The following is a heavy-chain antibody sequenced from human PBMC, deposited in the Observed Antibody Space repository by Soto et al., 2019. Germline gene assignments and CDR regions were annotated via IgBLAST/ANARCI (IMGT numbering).Heavy chain of an antibody. D-gene: IGHD3-10*01. CDR1: GFSLSTGGVG. V-gene: IGHV2-5*02. Sequence: QITLKESGPTLVKPTQTLPLTCTFSGFSLSTGGVGVGWIRQPPGKALEWLALIYWDDDKRYSPSLKSRLTITKDTSKNQVVLTMTTVDPVDTATYHCARAQWFGDPFDYWGQGTLVTVSA. J-gene: IGHJ4*02. CDR3: ARAQWFGDPFDY. CDR2: IYWDDDK.